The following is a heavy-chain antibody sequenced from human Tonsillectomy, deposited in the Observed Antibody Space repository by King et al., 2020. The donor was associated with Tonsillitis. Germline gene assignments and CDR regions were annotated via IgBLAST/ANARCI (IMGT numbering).Heavy chain of an antibody. CDR1: GGSISSYY. V-gene: IGHV4-59*01. Sequence: QLQESGPGLVKPSETLSLTCTVSGGSISSYYWSWIRQPPGKGLEWIGYIYYSGSTNYNPSLKSRVTISVDTSKNQFSLKLSSVTAADTAVYYCAISSGWRNWFDPWGLGTLVTVSS. CDR3: AISSGWRNWFDP. D-gene: IGHD6-19*01. CDR2: IYYSGST. J-gene: IGHJ5*02.